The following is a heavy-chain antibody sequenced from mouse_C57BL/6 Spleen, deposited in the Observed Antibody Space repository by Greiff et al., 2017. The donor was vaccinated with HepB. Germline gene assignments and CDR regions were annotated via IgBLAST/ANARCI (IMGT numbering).Heavy chain of an antibody. J-gene: IGHJ4*01. CDR1: GFTFSSYG. Sequence: VQLQQSGGDLVKPGGSLKLSCAASGFTFSSYGMSWVRQTPDKRLEWVATISSGGSYTYYPDSVKGRFTISRDNAKNTLYLQMSSLKSEDTAMYYCGTGPYAMDYWGQGTSVTVSS. V-gene: IGHV5-6*01. D-gene: IGHD4-1*01. CDR2: ISSGGSYT. CDR3: GTGPYAMDY.